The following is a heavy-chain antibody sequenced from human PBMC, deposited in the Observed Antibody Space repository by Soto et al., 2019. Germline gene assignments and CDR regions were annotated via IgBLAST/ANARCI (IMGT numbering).Heavy chain of an antibody. CDR1: GFRFSSYS. J-gene: IGHJ4*02. CDR3: ERDSKSWNQTGYWDY. CDR2: VSGSGNTQ. D-gene: IGHD1-1*01. V-gene: IGHV3-48*02. Sequence: EVQLVESGGNLVQPGGSLRLSCVASGFRFSSYSMNWVRQAPGKGPEWVAYVSGSGNTQYYADSVEGRFTISRDNAKQSQYLQLNSLRDEDTGVDYWERDSKSWNQTGYWDYGGQGVLVAFSS.